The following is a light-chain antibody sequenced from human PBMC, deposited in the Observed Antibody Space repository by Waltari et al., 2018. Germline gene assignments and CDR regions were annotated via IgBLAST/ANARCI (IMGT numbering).Light chain of an antibody. J-gene: IGLJ1*01. V-gene: IGLV2-14*01. CDR1: NSDVGAYDY. Sequence: QSDLTQPASVSGSPGQSITISCTGTNSDVGAYDYVSWYQQYPGKAPKLVIFDVSSRPAGASGSFSGSKSGNTASLIISHLQAEDEAEYYCSSYTTNRHYVFGAGTKVTVL. CDR2: DVS. CDR3: SSYTTNRHYV.